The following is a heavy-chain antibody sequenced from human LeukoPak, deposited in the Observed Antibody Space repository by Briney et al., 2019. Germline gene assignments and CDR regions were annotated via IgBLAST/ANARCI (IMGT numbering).Heavy chain of an antibody. CDR3: ARDRPSGLNDAFDI. J-gene: IGHJ3*02. D-gene: IGHD6-25*01. CDR2: ISAGSGNT. CDR1: GYTFTTYV. V-gene: IGHV1-3*01. Sequence: ASVKVSCKASGYTFTTYVMQWVRQAPGQRLEYMGRISAGSGNTEYSQKFQGRVTITRDTSASTAYMELSSLRSEDTAVYYCARDRPSGLNDAFDIWGQGTMVTVSS.